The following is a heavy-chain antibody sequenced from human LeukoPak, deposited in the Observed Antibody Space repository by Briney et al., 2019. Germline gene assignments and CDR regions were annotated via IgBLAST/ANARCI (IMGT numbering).Heavy chain of an antibody. V-gene: IGHV7-4-1*02. CDR2: INTNTGNP. D-gene: IGHD1-14*01. CDR1: GYTFTSYA. Sequence: ASVKVSCKASGYTFTSYAMNWVRQAPGQGLEWMGWINTNTGNPTYAQGFTGRFVFSLDTSVSTAYLQISSLKAEDTAVYYCARESRPLNPIDYFDYWGQGTLVTVSS. J-gene: IGHJ4*02. CDR3: ARESRPLNPIDYFDY.